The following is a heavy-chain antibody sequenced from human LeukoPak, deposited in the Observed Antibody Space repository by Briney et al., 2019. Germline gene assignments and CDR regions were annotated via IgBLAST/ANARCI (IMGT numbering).Heavy chain of an antibody. CDR2: IRQDGGEK. D-gene: IGHD3-3*01. J-gene: IGHJ4*02. CDR3: ASAYASYDFWSGYENFDF. Sequence: GGSLRLSCAASGIRFTTHWMNWVRQAPGKGLEWVASIRQDGGEKKYVDSVKGRFTISRDLAQNSLFLQMNSLRAEDTAVYYCASAYASYDFWSGYENFDFWGQGTLVTVSS. V-gene: IGHV3-7*01. CDR1: GIRFTTHW.